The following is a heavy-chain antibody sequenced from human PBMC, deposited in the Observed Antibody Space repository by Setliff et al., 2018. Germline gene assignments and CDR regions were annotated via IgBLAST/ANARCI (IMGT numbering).Heavy chain of an antibody. CDR3: ARFTELSSGAFDI. Sequence: SETLSLTCTVSGGSISSGGYYWSWIRQHPGKGLEWTGYIYYSGSTYYNPSLKSRVTISVDTSKNQFSLKLSSVTAADTAVYYCARFTELSSGAFDIWGQGTMVTVSS. V-gene: IGHV4-31*03. J-gene: IGHJ3*02. CDR2: IYYSGST. CDR1: GGSISSGGYY. D-gene: IGHD1-26*01.